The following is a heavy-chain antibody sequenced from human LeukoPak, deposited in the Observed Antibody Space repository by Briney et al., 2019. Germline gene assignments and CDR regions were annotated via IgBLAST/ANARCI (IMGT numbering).Heavy chain of an antibody. D-gene: IGHD3-22*01. V-gene: IGHV3-30*02. CDR3: AKDAIYYDNSGYYYFDY. CDR1: GFTFSSYG. CDR2: IRYGGGSK. J-gene: IGHJ4*02. Sequence: GGSLRLSCAASGFTFSSYGMHWVRRAPGKGLEWVAFIRYGGGSKYYADSVKGRFTISRDNSKNTLYLQMSSLRAEDTAVYYCAKDAIYYDNSGYYYFDYWGQGTLVTVSS.